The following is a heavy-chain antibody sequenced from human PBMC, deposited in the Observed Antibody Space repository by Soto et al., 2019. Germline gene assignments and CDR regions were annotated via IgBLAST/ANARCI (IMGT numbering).Heavy chain of an antibody. V-gene: IGHV1-69*13. CDR1: GGTFSSYA. Sequence: SVKVSCKASGGTFSSYAISWVRQAPGQGLEWMGGIIPIFGTANYAQKFQGRVTITADESTSTAYMELSSLRSEDTAVYYCARDWFRGGSPTLNPYYYYGMDVWGQGTTVTSP. J-gene: IGHJ6*02. CDR2: IIPIFGTA. CDR3: ARDWFRGGSPTLNPYYYYGMDV. D-gene: IGHD2-15*01.